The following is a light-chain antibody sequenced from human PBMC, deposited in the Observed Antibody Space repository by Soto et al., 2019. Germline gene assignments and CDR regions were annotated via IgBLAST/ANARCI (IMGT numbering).Light chain of an antibody. V-gene: IGKV1-17*01. CDR3: LQHSTYPLT. CDR1: QGVRND. CDR2: AAS. Sequence: DIQMTQFPSSLSASVGGRVTISCRASQGVRNDLGWYQQKPGKAPKRLIYAASSLQSGVPSRFSGSGSGTEFTLAISSLQPEDSATYYCLQHSTYPLTFGQGTKVEIK. J-gene: IGKJ1*01.